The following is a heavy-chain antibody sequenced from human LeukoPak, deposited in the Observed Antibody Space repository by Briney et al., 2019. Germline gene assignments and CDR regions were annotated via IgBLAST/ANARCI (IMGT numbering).Heavy chain of an antibody. J-gene: IGHJ4*02. V-gene: IGHV4-59*01. D-gene: IGHD6-19*01. Sequence: PSETRSLTCTVSGGSISSYYWSWIRQPPGKGLEWIGYIYYSGSTNYNPSLKSRVTISVDTSKNQFSLKLSSVTAADTAVYYCARDDGSGTFDYWGQGTLVTVSS. CDR2: IYYSGST. CDR3: ARDDGSGTFDY. CDR1: GGSISSYY.